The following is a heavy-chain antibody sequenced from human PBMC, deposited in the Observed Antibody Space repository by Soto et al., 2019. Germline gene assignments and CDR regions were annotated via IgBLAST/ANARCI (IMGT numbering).Heavy chain of an antibody. Sequence: QVHLVESGGGVVQPGMSLTLSCTASGFAFSNYGIHWVRQAPGRGLEWVAVIWSDGTKKFYAGSVRGRFTISRDNSKNTIYLQMNSLRAEDTAVYYCARDWWEEPAGKETVSQFDYWGQGTLVTVSS. CDR3: ARDWWEEPAGKETVSQFDY. CDR1: GFAFSNYG. V-gene: IGHV3-33*01. D-gene: IGHD6-13*01. J-gene: IGHJ4*02. CDR2: IWSDGTKK.